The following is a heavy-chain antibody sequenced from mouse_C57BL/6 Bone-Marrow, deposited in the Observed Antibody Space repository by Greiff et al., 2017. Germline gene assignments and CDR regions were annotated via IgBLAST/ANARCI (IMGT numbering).Heavy chain of an antibody. CDR3: ARWNYGLYWYFDV. Sequence: EVQLQQPGPELVKPGASVKISCKASGYSFTDYNMNWVKQSNGKSLEWIGVINPNYGTTSYNQKFKGKATLTVDQSSSPAYMQLNSLTSVDSAVYYCARWNYGLYWYFDVWGTGTTVTVSS. CDR1: GYSFTDYN. V-gene: IGHV1-39*01. D-gene: IGHD1-1*02. J-gene: IGHJ1*03. CDR2: INPNYGTT.